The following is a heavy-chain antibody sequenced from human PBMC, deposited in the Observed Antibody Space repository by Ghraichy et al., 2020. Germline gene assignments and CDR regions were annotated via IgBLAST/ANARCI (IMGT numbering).Heavy chain of an antibody. Sequence: GESLNISCAASGFTFSSYSMNWVRQAPGKGLEWVSSISSSSSYIYYADSVKGRFTISRDNAKNSLYLQMNSLRAEDTAVYYCARVVGATGSDYWGQGTLVTVSS. J-gene: IGHJ4*02. CDR2: ISSSSSYI. V-gene: IGHV3-21*01. CDR3: ARVVGATGSDY. D-gene: IGHD1-26*01. CDR1: GFTFSSYS.